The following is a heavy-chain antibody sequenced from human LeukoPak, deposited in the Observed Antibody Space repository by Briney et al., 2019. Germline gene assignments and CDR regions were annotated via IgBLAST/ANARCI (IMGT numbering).Heavy chain of an antibody. J-gene: IGHJ4*02. V-gene: IGHV5-10-1*01. Sequence: GESLKISCNGSGYXFTSYWIGWVRQMPGKGLEWMGRIDPSDSYTNYSPSFQGHVTISADKSISTAYLQWSSLKASDTAMYYCARHPYYYEGFDYWGQGTLVTVSS. CDR3: ARHPYYYEGFDY. CDR1: GYXFTSYW. D-gene: IGHD3-22*01. CDR2: IDPSDSYT.